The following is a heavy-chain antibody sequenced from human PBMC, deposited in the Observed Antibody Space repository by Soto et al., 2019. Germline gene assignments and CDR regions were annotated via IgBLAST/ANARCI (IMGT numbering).Heavy chain of an antibody. CDR1: GYTFSSYA. CDR3: ARDTGDGNFES. V-gene: IGHV1-3*01. D-gene: IGHD7-27*01. J-gene: IGHJ4*02. Sequence: ASVKISCKASGYTFSSYAMHWVRQAPGQRLEWMGWINAGYGNTKSSQKLQDRVTISRDTSASTAYMELTSLRSEDTAVYYCARDTGDGNFESWGQGTLVTVSS. CDR2: INAGYGNT.